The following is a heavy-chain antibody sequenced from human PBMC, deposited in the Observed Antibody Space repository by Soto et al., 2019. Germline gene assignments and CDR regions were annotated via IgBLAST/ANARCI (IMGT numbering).Heavy chain of an antibody. CDR3: ARGGMIKFGGVTPKYYYYGMDV. CDR2: IYYSGST. CDR1: GGSISSGDYY. J-gene: IGHJ6*02. D-gene: IGHD3-16*01. Sequence: SETLSLTCTVSGGSISSGDYYWSWIRQPPGKGLEWIGYIYYSGSTYYNPSLKSRVTISVDTSKNQFSLKLSSVTAADTAVYYCARGGMIKFGGVTPKYYYYGMDVWGQGTTVTVSS. V-gene: IGHV4-30-4*01.